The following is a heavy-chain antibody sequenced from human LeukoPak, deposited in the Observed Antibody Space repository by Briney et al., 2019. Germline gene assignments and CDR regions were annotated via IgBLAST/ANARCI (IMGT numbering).Heavy chain of an antibody. D-gene: IGHD3-10*01. CDR2: IYYSGST. V-gene: IGHV4-39*01. CDR1: GGSISSSSYY. Sequence: SETLSLTCTVSGGSISSSSYYWGWIRQPPGKGLEWMGSIYYSGSTYYNPSLKSRVTISVDTSKNQFSLKLSSVTAADTAVYYCARTYGPYYFDYWGQGTLVTVSS. J-gene: IGHJ4*02. CDR3: ARTYGPYYFDY.